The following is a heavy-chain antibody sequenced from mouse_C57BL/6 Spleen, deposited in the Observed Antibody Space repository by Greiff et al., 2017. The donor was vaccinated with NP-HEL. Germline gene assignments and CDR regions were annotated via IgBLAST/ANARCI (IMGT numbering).Heavy chain of an antibody. J-gene: IGHJ2*01. CDR2: ISSGGDYI. D-gene: IGHD2-1*01. CDR1: GFTFSSYA. V-gene: IGHV5-9-1*02. CDR3: TRRGDYGTLFDY. Sequence: DVMLVESGEGLVKPGGSLKLSCAASGFTFSSYAMSWVRQTPEKRLEWVAYISSGGDYIYYADTVKGRFTISRDNARNTLYLQMSSLKSEDTAMYYCTRRGDYGTLFDYWGQGTTLTVSS.